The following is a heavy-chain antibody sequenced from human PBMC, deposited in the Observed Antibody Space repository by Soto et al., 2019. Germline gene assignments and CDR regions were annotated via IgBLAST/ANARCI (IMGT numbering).Heavy chain of an antibody. V-gene: IGHV1-8*01. CDR1: GYTFTSYD. J-gene: IGHJ5*02. D-gene: IGHD6-25*01. CDR3: ARGRTSRSWFDP. CDR2: MNPNSGNT. Sequence: QVQLVQSGAEVKKPGASVKVSCKASGYTFTSYDINWVRQATGQGLEWMGGMNPNSGNTGYAQKFQDRVTMTRNTSISKAYMELSSMTSEDTAVYYCARGRTSRSWFDPWGQGTLVTVSS.